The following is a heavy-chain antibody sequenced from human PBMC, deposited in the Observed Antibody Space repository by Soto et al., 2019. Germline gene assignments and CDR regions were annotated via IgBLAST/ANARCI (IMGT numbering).Heavy chain of an antibody. V-gene: IGHV3-23*01. D-gene: IGHD3-10*01. Sequence: EVELLESGGGLVQPGGSLRLSCVASGFTFKNYDMRWIRQAPGKGLEWVSGISGSGGVTYYADSVKGRFTISRDNSKNTLYLQMNSLRAEDTGIYYCAKNRQFRSYYESAGHYDNWGQGTLVTVSS. CDR1: GFTFKNYD. CDR3: AKNRQFRSYYESAGHYDN. J-gene: IGHJ4*02. CDR2: ISGSGGVT.